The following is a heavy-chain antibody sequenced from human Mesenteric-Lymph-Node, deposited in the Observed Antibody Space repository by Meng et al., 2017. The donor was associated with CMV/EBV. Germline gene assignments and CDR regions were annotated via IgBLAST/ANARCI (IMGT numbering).Heavy chain of an antibody. D-gene: IGHD6-13*01. J-gene: IGHJ4*02. CDR2: ISPGGNYV. Sequence: ASGFTFSSYGMNWVRQATGKGLEWVSSISPGGNYVYYADSVKGRFTISRDNAKNSLYLQMDSLRADDTAVYYCARGGRGGSSSEIAYWGQGTLVTVSS. CDR1: GFTFSSYG. V-gene: IGHV3-21*01. CDR3: ARGGRGGSSSEIAY.